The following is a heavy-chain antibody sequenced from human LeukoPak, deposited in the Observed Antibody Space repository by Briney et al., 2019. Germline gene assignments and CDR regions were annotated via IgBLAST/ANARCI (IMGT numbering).Heavy chain of an antibody. D-gene: IGHD4-17*01. Sequence: GASVKVSCKASGGTFSSYAISWVRQAPGQGLEWMGGIIPIFGTENYAQKFQGRVTITTDESTSTAYIELSSLRSEDTAVYYCARSIFYGDYAPWYYFDYWGQGTLVTVSS. J-gene: IGHJ4*02. V-gene: IGHV1-69*05. CDR3: ARSIFYGDYAPWYYFDY. CDR2: IIPIFGTE. CDR1: GGTFSSYA.